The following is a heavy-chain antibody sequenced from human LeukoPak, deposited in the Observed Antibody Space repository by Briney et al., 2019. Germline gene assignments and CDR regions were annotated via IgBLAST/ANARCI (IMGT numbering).Heavy chain of an antibody. CDR2: INHSGSK. Sequence: SETLSLTCGVYGGSFSGYYWSWIRQPPGKGLEWIGEINHSGSKNDNPSLKSRVTISVDTSKNQFSLKLSSVTAADTAVYYCARGTPRRAIVVVSPPRGYYYGMDVWGQGTTVTVSS. V-gene: IGHV4-34*01. D-gene: IGHD2-21*01. CDR3: ARGTPRRAIVVVSPPRGYYYGMDV. CDR1: GGSFSGYY. J-gene: IGHJ6*02.